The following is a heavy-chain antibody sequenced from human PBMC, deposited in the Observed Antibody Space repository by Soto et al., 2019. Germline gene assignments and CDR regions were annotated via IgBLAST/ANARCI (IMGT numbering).Heavy chain of an antibody. CDR1: GFSLSRYA. V-gene: IGHV3-23*01. D-gene: IGHD2-15*01. J-gene: IGHJ4*02. CDR3: ASDCSGARGAVWAF. CDR2: ITASGEKL. Sequence: GSLRLSYAASGFSLSRYAMTWVRQPPVKGLEWVSGITASGEKLYYADSVKGRFTVSRDNSKNTLYLQMHSLRADDTAAYYCASDCSGARGAVWAFWGRGALV.